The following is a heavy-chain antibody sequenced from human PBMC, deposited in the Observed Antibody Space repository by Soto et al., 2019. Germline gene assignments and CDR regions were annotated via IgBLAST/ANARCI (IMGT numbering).Heavy chain of an antibody. CDR1: GGNISSSSYY. Sequence: SETLSLTCTVSGGNISSSSYYWGWIRQPPGKGLEWIGSIYYSGSTYYNPSLKSRVTISVDTSKNQFSLKLSSVTAADTAVYYCARRVRQWLGVGYFDYWGQGTLVTV. V-gene: IGHV4-39*01. D-gene: IGHD6-19*01. CDR2: IYYSGST. CDR3: ARRVRQWLGVGYFDY. J-gene: IGHJ4*02.